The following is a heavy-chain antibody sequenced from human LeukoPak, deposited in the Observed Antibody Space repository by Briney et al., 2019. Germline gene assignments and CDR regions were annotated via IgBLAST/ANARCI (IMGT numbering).Heavy chain of an antibody. CDR2: IGSDANT. Sequence: PGGSLRLSCAASGFTFSRNAMAWVRQAPGKRLEWVAGIGSDANTHYADSVRGRITISRDNSKNTVSLQMSSLRAEDTAVYYCAKDILRWSFDSWGQGILVTVSS. D-gene: IGHD2-21*01. CDR3: AKDILRWSFDS. J-gene: IGHJ4*02. V-gene: IGHV3-23*01. CDR1: GFTFSRNA.